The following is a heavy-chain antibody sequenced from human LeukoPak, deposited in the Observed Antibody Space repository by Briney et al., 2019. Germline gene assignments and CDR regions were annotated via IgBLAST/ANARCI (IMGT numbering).Heavy chain of an antibody. Sequence: PGGSLRLSCAASGFTVSSNYMSWVRQAPGKGLEWVSVIYSGGNTYYADSVKGRFTISRDNSKNTLYLQMNSLRAEDTAVYYCARGYYGDPSQVYYFDYWGQGTLVTVSS. D-gene: IGHD4-17*01. CDR1: GFTVSSNY. CDR2: IYSGGNT. CDR3: ARGYYGDPSQVYYFDY. J-gene: IGHJ4*02. V-gene: IGHV3-66*01.